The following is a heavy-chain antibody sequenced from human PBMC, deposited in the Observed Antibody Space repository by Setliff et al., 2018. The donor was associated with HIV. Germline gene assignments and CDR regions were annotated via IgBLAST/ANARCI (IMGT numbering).Heavy chain of an antibody. Sequence: LSLTCSVSGGSLSGYYWNWVRQPPGKGLEWMGYIYYSGSTDYNPALKRRVTISLDTSKNQFSLKLSSVTAADTAVYYCARGAYYNFWSGYSAGGGSLGPWGQGTLVTVSS. CDR2: IYYSGST. J-gene: IGHJ5*02. CDR3: ARGAYYNFWSGYSAGGGSLGP. V-gene: IGHV4-59*01. CDR1: GGSLSGYY. D-gene: IGHD3-3*01.